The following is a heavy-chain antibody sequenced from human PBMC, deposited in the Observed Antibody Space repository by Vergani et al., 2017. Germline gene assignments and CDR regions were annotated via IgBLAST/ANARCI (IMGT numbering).Heavy chain of an antibody. CDR1: FDSIRNLY. V-gene: IGHV4-59*11. D-gene: IGHD6-19*01. CDR2: IHYSENT. Sequence: QVKLQESGPGLVKSSETLSLTCSVSFDSIRNLYCNWIRQPPGKGLEWIGSIHYSENTNYNPSLKTRVTISVDTSKNQFPLTLTSVTAADTAVYYCASDTHSGQRADGWGQGIMVTVTS. CDR3: ASDTHSGQRADG. J-gene: IGHJ6*01.